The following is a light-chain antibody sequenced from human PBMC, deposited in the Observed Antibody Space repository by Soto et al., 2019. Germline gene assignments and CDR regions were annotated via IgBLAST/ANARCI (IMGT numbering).Light chain of an antibody. V-gene: IGKV3-20*01. Sequence: EIVLTQSPGTLSLSPGERATLSCRASQSVATRNLAWYQQKTGQAPSLLKEGASSRAIHTPDRFSGSGSGTDFTLTISGLEPEDFAVYYCQHFGNSLWTFGQGTKVEI. CDR3: QHFGNSLWT. CDR1: QSVATRN. J-gene: IGKJ1*01. CDR2: GAS.